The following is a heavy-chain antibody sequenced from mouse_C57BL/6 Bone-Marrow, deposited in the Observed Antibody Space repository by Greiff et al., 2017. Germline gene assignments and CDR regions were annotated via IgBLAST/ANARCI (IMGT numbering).Heavy chain of an antibody. Sequence: EVMLVESGGGLVQPGGSLKLSCAASGFTFSDYYMYWVRQTPEKRLEWVAYISNGGGSTYYPDTVKGRFTIYRDNAKNTLYLQMSRLKSEDTAMYYCARQNLLRLDYAMDYWGQGTSVTVSS. CDR2: ISNGGGST. CDR3: ARQNLLRLDYAMDY. J-gene: IGHJ4*01. V-gene: IGHV5-12*01. D-gene: IGHD1-1*01. CDR1: GFTFSDYY.